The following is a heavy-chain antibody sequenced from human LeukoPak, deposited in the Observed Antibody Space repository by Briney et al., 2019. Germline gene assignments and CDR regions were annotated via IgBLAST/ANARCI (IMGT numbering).Heavy chain of an antibody. D-gene: IGHD2-21*01. CDR3: AEAPVTTCRGAYCYPFDY. CDR1: GFTFDDYG. J-gene: IGHJ4*02. Sequence: GGSLRLSCAASGFTFDDYGMSWVRQAPGKGLEWVSASDSGNTYHADSVKGRFTISRDSSKNTLFLQMNRLRPEDAAVYYCAEAPVTTCRGAYCYPFDYWGQGTLVTVSS. CDR2: SDSGNT. V-gene: IGHV3-23*01.